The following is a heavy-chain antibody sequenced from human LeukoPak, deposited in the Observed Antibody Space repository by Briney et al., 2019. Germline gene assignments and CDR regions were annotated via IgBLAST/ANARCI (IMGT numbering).Heavy chain of an antibody. CDR3: AREKYGTGDLGYDY. J-gene: IGHJ4*02. CDR2: IYYSGST. CDR1: GGSISSSSYY. Sequence: SSETLSLTCTVSGGSISSSSYYWGWIRQPPGKGLEWIGSIYYSGSTYYNPSLKSRVTISVDTSKNQFSLKLSSVTAADTAVYYCAREKYGTGDLGYDYWGQGTLVIVSS. D-gene: IGHD7-27*01. V-gene: IGHV4-39*01.